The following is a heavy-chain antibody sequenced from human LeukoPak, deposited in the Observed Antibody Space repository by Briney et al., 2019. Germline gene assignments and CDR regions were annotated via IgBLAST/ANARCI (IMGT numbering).Heavy chain of an antibody. J-gene: IGHJ6*03. CDR2: INPSGGST. Sequence: VASVKVSCKPSGYTFTSYDMHCGRQAPGQGLEWMGIINPSGGSTSYAQKFQGRVTMTRDTSTSTVYMELSSQRSEDTAVYYCARASPPATPTYYYYYYMDVWGKGTTVTVSS. D-gene: IGHD2-2*01. CDR3: ARASPPATPTYYYYYYMDV. V-gene: IGHV1-46*01. CDR1: GYTFTSYD.